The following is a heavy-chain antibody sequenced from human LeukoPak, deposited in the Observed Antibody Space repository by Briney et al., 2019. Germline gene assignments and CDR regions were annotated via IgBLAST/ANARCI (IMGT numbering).Heavy chain of an antibody. V-gene: IGHV4-34*01. J-gene: IGHJ6*02. CDR2: INHSGST. Sequence: SETLSLTCAVYGGSFSGYYWSWIRQPPGKGLEWIGEINHSGSTNYNPSLKSRVTISVDTSKNQLSLKLSSVTAADTAVYYCARGPRMTRTYYYYCGMDVWGQGTTVTVSS. CDR1: GGSFSGYY. CDR3: ARGPRMTRTYYYYCGMDV. D-gene: IGHD2-15*01.